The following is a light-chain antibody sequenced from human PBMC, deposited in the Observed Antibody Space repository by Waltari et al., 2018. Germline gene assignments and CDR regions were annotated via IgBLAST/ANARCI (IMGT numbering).Light chain of an antibody. V-gene: IGKV1-33*01. Sequence: DIHMTQSPSSLSASVGDRVTSTCQASQDINNYLNWYHQKPGKAPTFLIYDASKLETGVPSRFSGSGSGTTFTFTISYLQPEDVGTYYCQQYDSIPVTFGGGTKVEI. CDR1: QDINNY. J-gene: IGKJ4*01. CDR3: QQYDSIPVT. CDR2: DAS.